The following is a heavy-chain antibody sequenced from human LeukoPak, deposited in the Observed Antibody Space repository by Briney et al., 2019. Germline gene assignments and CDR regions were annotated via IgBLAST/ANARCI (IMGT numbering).Heavy chain of an antibody. V-gene: IGHV3-33*06. J-gene: IGHJ4*02. CDR2: IWYDGSNK. D-gene: IGHD4-23*01. CDR3: AKDLGMVVTSYFDY. Sequence: GGSLRLSCAASGFTFSSYGMHWVRQAPGKGLEWVAVIWYDGSNKYYADSVKGRFTISRDNSKNTLYLQMNSLRAEGTAVYYCAKDLGMVVTSYFDYWGQGTLVTVSS. CDR1: GFTFSSYG.